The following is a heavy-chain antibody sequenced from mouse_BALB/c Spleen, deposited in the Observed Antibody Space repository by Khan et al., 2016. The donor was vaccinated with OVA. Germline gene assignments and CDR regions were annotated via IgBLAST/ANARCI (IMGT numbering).Heavy chain of an antibody. D-gene: IGHD2-1*01. Sequence: QVQLKQSGAELVRPGVSVKISCKGSGYIFTDFSMHWVKRSHAKSLEWIGVISTHYGDSIYNQNFKGKATLTVDRSSSAAYMELARLTSEDSATYYFARGGGHYRFAYWGQGTLVTVSA. J-gene: IGHJ3*01. CDR3: ARGGGHYRFAY. CDR1: GYIFTDFS. CDR2: ISTHYGDS. V-gene: IGHV1S137*01.